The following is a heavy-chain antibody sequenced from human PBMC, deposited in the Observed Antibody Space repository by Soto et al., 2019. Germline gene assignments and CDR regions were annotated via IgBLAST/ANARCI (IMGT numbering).Heavy chain of an antibody. J-gene: IGHJ3*02. V-gene: IGHV3-33*01. CDR1: GFTFSSYG. D-gene: IGHD2-15*01. CDR3: ARDSHCSGGSCYSDAFDI. CDR2: IWYDGSNK. Sequence: QVQLVESGGGVVQPGRSLRLSCAASGFTFSSYGMHWVRQAPGKGLEWVAVIWYDGSNKYYADSVKGRFTISRDNSKNTPYLQMNSLRAEDTAVYYCARDSHCSGGSCYSDAFDIWGQGTMVTVSS.